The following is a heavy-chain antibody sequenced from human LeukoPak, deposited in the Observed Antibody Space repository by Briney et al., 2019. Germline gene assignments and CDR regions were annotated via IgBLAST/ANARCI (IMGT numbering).Heavy chain of an antibody. J-gene: IGHJ4*02. CDR3: ARGIHDYGDFFDY. CDR2: IYYSGST. V-gene: IGHV4-59*01. D-gene: IGHD4-17*01. CDR1: GGSISSYY. Sequence: SETLSLTCTVSGGSISSYYWSWIRLPPGKGLEWIGYIYYSGSTNYNPSLKSRVTISVDTSKNQFSLKLSSVTAADTAVYYCARGIHDYGDFFDYWGQGTLVTVPS.